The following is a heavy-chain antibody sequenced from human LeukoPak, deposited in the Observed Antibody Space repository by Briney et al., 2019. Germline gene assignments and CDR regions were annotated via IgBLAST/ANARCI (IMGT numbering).Heavy chain of an antibody. Sequence: GKSLRCSCTASGFTFSDYGMHWVRQPPGKGLEWVAIIWYDGSNKTYEDSVKGRFTISRDNSKNTLYLQMNSLRAEDTAVYYCARGVDYYENSGTIDYWGQGTLVTVSS. CDR1: GFTFSDYG. CDR2: IWYDGSNK. V-gene: IGHV3-33*01. CDR3: ARGVDYYENSGTIDY. J-gene: IGHJ4*02. D-gene: IGHD3-22*01.